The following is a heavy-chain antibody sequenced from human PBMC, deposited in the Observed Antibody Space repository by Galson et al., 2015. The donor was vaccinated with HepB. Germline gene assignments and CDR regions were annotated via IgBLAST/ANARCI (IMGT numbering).Heavy chain of an antibody. CDR1: GYSFTSYG. Sequence: SVKVSCKASGYSFTSYGISWVRQAPGHGLEWMGWISVDKGNTNYAQKFHGRVIMTTDTSTSTAYMELRSLRSDDTAVHFCVVDASVWVGAFDYWGQGTLVTVSS. D-gene: IGHD2-8*01. J-gene: IGHJ4*02. V-gene: IGHV1-18*01. CDR2: ISVDKGNT. CDR3: VVDASVWVGAFDY.